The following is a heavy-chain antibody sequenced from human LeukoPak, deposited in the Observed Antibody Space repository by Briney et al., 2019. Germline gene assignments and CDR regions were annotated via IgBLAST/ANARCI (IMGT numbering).Heavy chain of an antibody. CDR3: AKRGDSGYDLDY. Sequence: GGSLRLSCAASGFTFTDYAMHWVRQAPGKGLEWVSLISGDGGNTYYADSLKGRFTISRDNSKNSLYLQMNSLRDEDTAVYYCAKRGDSGYDLDYWGQGTLVTVSS. V-gene: IGHV3-43*02. CDR2: ISGDGGNT. CDR1: GFTFTDYA. J-gene: IGHJ4*02. D-gene: IGHD5-12*01.